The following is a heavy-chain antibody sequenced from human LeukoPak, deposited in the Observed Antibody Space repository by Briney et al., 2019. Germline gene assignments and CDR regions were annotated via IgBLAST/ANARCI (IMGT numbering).Heavy chain of an antibody. Sequence: PSETLSLTCTVSGGSISSGSYYWSWIRQPAGKGLEWIGRIYTSGSTNYNPSLKSRVTISVDTSKNQFSLKLSSVTAADTAVYYCARVGGYYFDYWGQGTLVTVSS. V-gene: IGHV4-61*02. J-gene: IGHJ4*02. CDR1: GGSISSGSYY. CDR2: IYTSGST. CDR3: ARVGGYYFDY. D-gene: IGHD1-26*01.